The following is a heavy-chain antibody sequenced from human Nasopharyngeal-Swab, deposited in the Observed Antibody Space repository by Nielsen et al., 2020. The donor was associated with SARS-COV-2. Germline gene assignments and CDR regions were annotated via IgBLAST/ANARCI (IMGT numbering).Heavy chain of an antibody. J-gene: IGHJ4*02. V-gene: IGHV4-31*03. CDR1: CGSISSGGYY. CDR3: ARRGYDILTGQYYFDY. CDR2: IYYSGST. Sequence: SETLSLTCTVSCGSISSGGYYWSWIRQHPGKGLEWIGYIYYSGSTYYNPSLKSRVTISVDTSKNQFSLKLSSVTAADTAVYYCARRGYDILTGQYYFDYWGQGTLVTVSS. D-gene: IGHD3-9*01.